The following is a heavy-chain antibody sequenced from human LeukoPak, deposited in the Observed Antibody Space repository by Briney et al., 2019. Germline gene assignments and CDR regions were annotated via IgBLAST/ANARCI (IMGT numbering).Heavy chain of an antibody. CDR1: GFSFSFHG. V-gene: IGHV3-33*06. Sequence: GGSLRLSCAASGFSFSFHGMHWVRQAPGKGLEWVALIWHDGSNIHYADSVKGRFTISRDNSKNTLYLQMNSLRAEDTAVYYCAKDGWFDPWGQGTLVTVSS. CDR3: AKDGWFDP. J-gene: IGHJ5*02. CDR2: IWHDGSNI.